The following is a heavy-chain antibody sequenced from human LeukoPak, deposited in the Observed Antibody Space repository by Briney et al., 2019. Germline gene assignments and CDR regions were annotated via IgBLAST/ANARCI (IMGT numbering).Heavy chain of an antibody. CDR2: INHSGST. Sequence: AETLSLTCAVYGGSFSGYYWSWIRQPPGKGLEWIGEINHSGSTNYNPSLKSRVTISVDTSKNQFSLKLSSVTAADTAVYYCATHQGTPNNWFDPWGQGTLVTVSS. CDR1: GGSFSGYY. V-gene: IGHV4-34*01. D-gene: IGHD2-15*01. J-gene: IGHJ5*02. CDR3: ATHQGTPNNWFDP.